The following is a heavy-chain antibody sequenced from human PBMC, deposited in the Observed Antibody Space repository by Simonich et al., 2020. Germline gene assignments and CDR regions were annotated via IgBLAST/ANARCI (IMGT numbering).Heavy chain of an antibody. J-gene: IGHJ5*02. Sequence: QVQLQQWGAGRLKPSETLSLTCAVYGGSFSGYYWSWTRQPPGKGQEGSGEINHRGRTNANPILKSRVTISEDTSKNQFSLKLSSVTAADTAVYYCARCGLVNYDILTGYHNWFDPWGQGTLVTVSS. CDR3: ARCGLVNYDILTGYHNWFDP. D-gene: IGHD3-9*01. V-gene: IGHV4-34*01. CDR2: INHRGRT. CDR1: GGSFSGYY.